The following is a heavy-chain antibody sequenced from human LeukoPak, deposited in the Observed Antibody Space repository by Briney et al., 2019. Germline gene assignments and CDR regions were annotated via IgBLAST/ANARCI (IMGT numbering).Heavy chain of an antibody. J-gene: IGHJ6*03. V-gene: IGHV3-21*01. CDR1: GVSPSRTS. CDR3: SRDYFDSSDYPQTYYDYYMEV. Sequence: RGALRHSCVASGVSPSRTSMKWVRQAPGRGLEWVAHISSARAFICSAVSVKGRFTIFRDTAKNSLFLQMNSLRAEDTAIYYCSRDYFDSSDYPQTYYDYYMEVWGKGDTV. D-gene: IGHD3-22*01. CDR2: ISSARAFI.